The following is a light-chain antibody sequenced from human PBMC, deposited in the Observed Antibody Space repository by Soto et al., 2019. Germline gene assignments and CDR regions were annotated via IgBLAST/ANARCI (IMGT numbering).Light chain of an antibody. Sequence: QSVLTQPPSVSAAPGQRVTISCSGSSSNIGNNYVSWYQQLPGTAPKLLIYDNNNRPSGIPDRCSGSKSGTSATLGITGLQTGDEADYYCGTWDSSLSAGYVFGTGTKVTVL. V-gene: IGLV1-51*01. J-gene: IGLJ1*01. CDR3: GTWDSSLSAGYV. CDR2: DNN. CDR1: SSNIGNNY.